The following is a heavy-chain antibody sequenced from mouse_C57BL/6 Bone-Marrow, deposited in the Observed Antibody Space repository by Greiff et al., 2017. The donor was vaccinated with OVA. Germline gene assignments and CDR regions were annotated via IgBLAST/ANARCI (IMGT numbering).Heavy chain of an antibody. D-gene: IGHD2-3*01. CDR1: GFTFSSYG. Sequence: EVQVVESGGDLVKPGGSLKLSCAASGFTFSSYGMSWVRQTPDKRLEWVATISSGGSYTYYPDSVKGRFTISRDNAKNTLYLQMSSLKSEDTAMYYCARHADGYSWYFDVWGTGTTVTVSS. CDR3: ARHADGYSWYFDV. J-gene: IGHJ1*03. CDR2: ISSGGSYT. V-gene: IGHV5-6*01.